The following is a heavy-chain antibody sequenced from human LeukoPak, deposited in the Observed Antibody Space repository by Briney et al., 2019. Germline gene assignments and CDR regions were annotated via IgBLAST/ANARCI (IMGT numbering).Heavy chain of an antibody. J-gene: IGHJ4*02. V-gene: IGHV1-2*06. CDR2: INPNSGGT. CDR3: ARESSSWCLDY. CDR1: GYTFTGYY. D-gene: IGHD6-13*01. Sequence: ASVKVSCKASGYTFTGYYMHWVRQAPGQGLEWMGRINPNSGGTNYAQKFQGRVTMTRDTPISTAYMELSRLRSDDTAVYYCARESSSWCLDYWGQGTLVTASS.